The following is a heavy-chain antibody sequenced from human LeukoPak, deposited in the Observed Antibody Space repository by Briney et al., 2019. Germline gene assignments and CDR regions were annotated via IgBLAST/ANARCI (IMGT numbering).Heavy chain of an antibody. Sequence: GESLKISCKGSGYMFSNYWIGWVRQMPGKSLEWMGTIYPGDSDTTYSPSLQGQVTISADKSISTAYLQWNSLKASDTAMYFCARQTSSLSRVDFWGQGTLVTVSS. CDR2: IYPGDSDT. J-gene: IGHJ4*02. CDR1: GYMFSNYW. D-gene: IGHD6-6*01. CDR3: ARQTSSLSRVDF. V-gene: IGHV5-51*01.